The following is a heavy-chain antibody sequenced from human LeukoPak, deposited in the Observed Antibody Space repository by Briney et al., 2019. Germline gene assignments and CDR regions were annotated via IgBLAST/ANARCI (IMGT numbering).Heavy chain of an antibody. CDR1: GGTFSSYA. CDR2: IIPIFGTA. V-gene: IGHV1-69*05. CDR3: GAGYNNYYYYMDV. J-gene: IGHJ6*03. D-gene: IGHD5-24*01. Sequence: SVKVSCKASGGTFSSYAISWVRQAPGQGLEWMGGIIPIFGTANYAQKFQGRVTITTDESTSTAYMELSSLRSGDTAVYYCGAGYNNYYYYMDVWGKGTTVTVSS.